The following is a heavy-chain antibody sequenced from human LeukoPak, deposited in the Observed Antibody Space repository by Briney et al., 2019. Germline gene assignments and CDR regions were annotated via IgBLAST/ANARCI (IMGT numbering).Heavy chain of an antibody. Sequence: KTSETLSLTCTVSGGSISSSSYYWGWIRQPPGKGLEWIGSIYYSGSTNYNPSLKSRVTISVDTSKNQFSLKLSSVTAADTAVYYCARLDAGYSGYERFDYWGQGTLVTVSS. CDR1: GGSISSSSYY. V-gene: IGHV4-39*07. J-gene: IGHJ4*02. CDR3: ARLDAGYSGYERFDY. CDR2: IYYSGST. D-gene: IGHD5-12*01.